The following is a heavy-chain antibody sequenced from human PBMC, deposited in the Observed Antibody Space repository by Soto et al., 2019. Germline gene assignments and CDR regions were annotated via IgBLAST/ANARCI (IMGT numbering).Heavy chain of an antibody. D-gene: IGHD1-26*01. V-gene: IGHV4-39*01. CDR1: GVSISGSRYY. CDR2: IYYSGST. J-gene: IGHJ6*02. Sequence: PSETLSLTCTVSGVSISGSRYYWGWIRQPPGRGLEWIGNIYYSGSTYYTPALKSRVTLSVDTSKNQFSLNLNSVTAADTAVCYCARGGIPPSGYGIAYAMDVWGQGTTVTVSS. CDR3: ARGGIPPSGYGIAYAMDV.